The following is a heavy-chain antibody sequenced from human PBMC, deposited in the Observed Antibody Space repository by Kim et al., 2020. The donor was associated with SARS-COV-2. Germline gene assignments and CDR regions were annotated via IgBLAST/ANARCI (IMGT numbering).Heavy chain of an antibody. CDR1: GDSVSSNSAA. Sequence: SQTLSLTCAISGDSVSSNSAAWNWIRQSPSRGLEWLGRTYYRSKWYNDYAVSVKSRITINPDTSKNQFSLQLNSVTPEDTAVYYCARAPTLRFLEWSLIYWYFDLWGRGTLVTVSS. V-gene: IGHV6-1*01. CDR2: TYYRSKWYN. D-gene: IGHD3-3*01. J-gene: IGHJ2*01. CDR3: ARAPTLRFLEWSLIYWYFDL.